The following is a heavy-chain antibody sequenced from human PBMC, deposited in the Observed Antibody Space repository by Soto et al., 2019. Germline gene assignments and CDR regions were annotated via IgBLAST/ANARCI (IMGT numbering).Heavy chain of an antibody. J-gene: IGHJ5*02. CDR1: GGSFSGYY. CDR3: ARALITMVRGVTPYWFDP. Sequence: SETLSLTCAVYGGSFSGYYWSWIRQPPGKGLEWIGEINHSGSTNYNPSLKSRVTISVDTSKNQFSLKLSSVTAADTAVYYCARALITMVRGVTPYWFDPWGQGTLVTVSS. D-gene: IGHD3-10*01. CDR2: INHSGST. V-gene: IGHV4-34*01.